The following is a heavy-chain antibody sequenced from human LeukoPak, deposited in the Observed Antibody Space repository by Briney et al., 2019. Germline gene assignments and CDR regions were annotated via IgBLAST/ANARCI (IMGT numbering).Heavy chain of an antibody. CDR2: IYPGDSDT. J-gene: IGHJ5*02. CDR1: GYTFTSYW. V-gene: IGHV5-51*01. D-gene: IGHD3-10*01. CDR3: ARIFGESWSIDP. Sequence: GESLKISCQGSGYTFTSYWIGWVRQMPGKGLEWMGTIYPGDSDTRYSPSFQGQVTISADKSITTAYLQWSSLKASDTAMYYCARIFGESWSIDPWGQGTLITVSS.